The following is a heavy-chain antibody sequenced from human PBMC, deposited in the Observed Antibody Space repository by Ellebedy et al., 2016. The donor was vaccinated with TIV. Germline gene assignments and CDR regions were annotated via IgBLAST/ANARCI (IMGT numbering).Heavy chain of an antibody. D-gene: IGHD3-10*01. V-gene: IGHV3-23*01. CDR2: IRGRGGST. CDR1: GFTFSSYS. Sequence: GESLKISCAASGFTFSSYSMNWVRQAQGKGLEWVSAIRGRGGSTYYADSVKGRFTISRDNSKNTLYLQMNSLIAEDTAVYYCAKDLRVLWLGGPAHAAFDIWGQGTMVTVSS. CDR3: AKDLRVLWLGGPAHAAFDI. J-gene: IGHJ3*02.